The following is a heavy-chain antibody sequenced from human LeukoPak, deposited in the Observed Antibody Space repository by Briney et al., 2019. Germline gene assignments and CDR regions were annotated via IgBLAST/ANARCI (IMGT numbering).Heavy chain of an antibody. Sequence: PSETLSLTCTVSGGYISGYYWSWIRRPPGKGLEWIGEVYYNGSTSHNPSLKSRLTISVDTSKKQFSLNLSSVTAADTAVYYCARDFHSRYGGRYLDYWGQGTLVTVSS. CDR1: GGYISGYY. J-gene: IGHJ4*02. CDR2: VYYNGST. CDR3: ARDFHSRYGGRYLDY. D-gene: IGHD1-26*01. V-gene: IGHV4-59*01.